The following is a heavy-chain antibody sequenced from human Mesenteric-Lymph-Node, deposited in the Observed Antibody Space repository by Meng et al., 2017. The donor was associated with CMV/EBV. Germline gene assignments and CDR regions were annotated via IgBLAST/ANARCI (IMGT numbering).Heavy chain of an antibody. CDR1: GYTFTGYY. CDR2: INPNSGGT. CDR3: ARLRSSIMTGGMAY. J-gene: IGHJ4*02. D-gene: IGHD6-13*01. Sequence: ASVKVSCKASGYTFTGYYMHWVRQAPGQGLEWMGWINPNSGGTNYAQKFQGRVTMTRDTSISTAYMELSRLRSDDTAVYYCARLRSSIMTGGMAYWGQGTLVTVSS. V-gene: IGHV1-2*02.